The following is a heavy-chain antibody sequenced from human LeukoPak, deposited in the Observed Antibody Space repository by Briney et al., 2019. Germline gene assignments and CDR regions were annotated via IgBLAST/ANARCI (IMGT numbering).Heavy chain of an antibody. CDR1: GFTFSSYA. CDR2: ISYDGSNK. J-gene: IGHJ4*02. D-gene: IGHD2-2*02. V-gene: IGHV3-30-3*01. CDR3: ARQRSPAAILGGFAY. Sequence: QPGRSLRLSCAASGFTFSSYAMHWVRQAPGKGLEWVAVISYDGSNKYYADSVKGRFTISRDNSKNTLYLQMNSLRAEDTAVYYCARQRSPAAILGGFAYWGQGTLVTVSS.